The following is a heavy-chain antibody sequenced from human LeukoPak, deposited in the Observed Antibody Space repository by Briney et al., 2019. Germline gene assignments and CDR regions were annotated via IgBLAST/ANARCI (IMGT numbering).Heavy chain of an antibody. V-gene: IGHV3-74*01. CDR2: INSDGSST. CDR1: GFTFSSYW. CDR3: ARDRGPESRWDAFDI. J-gene: IGHJ3*02. D-gene: IGHD6-13*01. Sequence: AGGSLRLSCAASGFTFSSYWMHWVRQAPGKGLVWVSRINSDGSSTSTSTTYADSVKGRFTISRDNAKNTLYLQMNSLRAEDTAVYYCARDRGPESRWDAFDIWGQGTMVTVSS.